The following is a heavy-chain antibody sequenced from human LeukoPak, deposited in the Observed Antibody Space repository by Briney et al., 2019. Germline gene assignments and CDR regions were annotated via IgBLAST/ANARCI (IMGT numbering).Heavy chain of an antibody. CDR2: INPNAGDT. V-gene: IGHV1-2*02. D-gene: IGHD2-15*01. Sequence: ASLKVSCKTSGYTFTDSYMHWVRQAPGQGLEWIGWINPNAGDTTYAQGFHGRVTMTRDTSISTVYMELNSLKSDDTAVYYCTREGRVGVPFDYWGQGTLVTVSS. J-gene: IGHJ4*02. CDR3: TREGRVGVPFDY. CDR1: GYTFTDSY.